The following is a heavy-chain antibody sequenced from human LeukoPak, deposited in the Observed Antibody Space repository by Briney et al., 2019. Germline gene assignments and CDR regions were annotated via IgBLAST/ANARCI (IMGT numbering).Heavy chain of an antibody. CDR2: ISSSGSTI. Sequence: PGGSLRLSCAASGFTFSSYEMNWVRQAPGKGLEWVSYISSSGSTIYYADSVKGRFTISRDNAKNSLYLQMNSLRAEDTAVYYCARVWDYYGSGSYFDYWGQGTLVTVSS. CDR1: GFTFSSYE. J-gene: IGHJ4*02. D-gene: IGHD3-10*01. V-gene: IGHV3-48*03. CDR3: ARVWDYYGSGSYFDY.